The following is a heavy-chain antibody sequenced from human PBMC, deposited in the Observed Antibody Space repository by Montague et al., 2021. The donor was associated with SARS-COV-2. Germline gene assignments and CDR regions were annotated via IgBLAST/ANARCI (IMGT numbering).Heavy chain of an antibody. CDR2: IYSSGST. CDR1: GGSIRSGSYY. CDR3: ARDYGDYSYYYGLGV. D-gene: IGHD4-17*01. Sequence: TLSLTCTVSGGSIRSGSYYWSWTRQPAGKGLEWIGRIYSSGSTNYNPSLKSRVTMSVDTSKNQFSLKVSSVTAADTAVYYCARDYGDYSYYYGLGVWGQGTTVTISS. V-gene: IGHV4-61*02. J-gene: IGHJ6*02.